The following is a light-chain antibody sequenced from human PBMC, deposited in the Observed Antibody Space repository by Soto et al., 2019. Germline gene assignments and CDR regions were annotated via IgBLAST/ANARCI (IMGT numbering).Light chain of an antibody. Sequence: DIQMTQSPSSLAASVGDRVTITCQASQDIANHLNWFQHKPGKAPKLLIYDAANLEAGVPSRFSGSGFGTDFTFTISSLQPEDIATYYCQQCDNLPLTFAGGTKVEI. V-gene: IGKV1-33*01. CDR3: QQCDNLPLT. J-gene: IGKJ4*01. CDR1: QDIANH. CDR2: DAA.